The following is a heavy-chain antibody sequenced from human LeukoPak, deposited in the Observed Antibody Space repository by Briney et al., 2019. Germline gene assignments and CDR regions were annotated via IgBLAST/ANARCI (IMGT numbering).Heavy chain of an antibody. J-gene: IGHJ5*02. V-gene: IGHV4-38-2*01. Sequence: SETLSLTCAVSGYSISSDYYWGWIRQPPGKGLEWIGSIFHSGSTYYNPSLKSRVTISIDTSKNQFSVRLNSVTAADTAVYYCARVRYYDITGYHWMNWFDPWGQGTLVTVSS. CDR3: ARVRYYDITGYHWMNWFDP. CDR2: IFHSGST. CDR1: GYSISSDYY. D-gene: IGHD3-22*01.